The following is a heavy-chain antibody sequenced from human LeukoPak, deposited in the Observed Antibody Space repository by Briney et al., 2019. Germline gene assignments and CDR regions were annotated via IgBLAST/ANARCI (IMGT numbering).Heavy chain of an antibody. CDR3: ARVPGGSYGPDFDY. CDR1: GYTFTRYV. J-gene: IGHJ4*02. V-gene: IGHV1-8*01. CDR2: MNPNSGNT. D-gene: IGHD5-18*01. Sequence: ASVKVSCKASGYTFTRYVINWVRQATGQGLEWMGWMNPNSGNTEYAQKFQGRVTMTRNTSISTAYMELSSLRSEDTAVYYCARVPGGSYGPDFDYWGQGTLVTVSS.